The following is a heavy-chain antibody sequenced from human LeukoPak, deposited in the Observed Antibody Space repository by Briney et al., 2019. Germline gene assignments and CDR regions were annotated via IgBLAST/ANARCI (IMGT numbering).Heavy chain of an antibody. D-gene: IGHD6-13*01. V-gene: IGHV4-34*01. J-gene: IGHJ3*02. CDR3: ARAYSSSWYYDAFDI. Sequence: SETLSLTCAVYGGSFSGYYWSWIRQPPGKGLEWIGEINHSGSTNYNPSLKSRVTISEDTSKNQFSLKLSSVTAADTAVYYCARAYSSSWYYDAFDIWGQGTMVTVSS. CDR1: GGSFSGYY. CDR2: INHSGST.